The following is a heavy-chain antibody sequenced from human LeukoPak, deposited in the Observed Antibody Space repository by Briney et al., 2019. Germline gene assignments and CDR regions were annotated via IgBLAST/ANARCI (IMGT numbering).Heavy chain of an antibody. CDR1: GGSISSYY. CDR2: IYYSGTT. D-gene: IGHD5-12*01. CDR3: ARGFDSKSTYFDY. Sequence: SETLSLTCTVSGGSISSYYWSWIRQPPGKGLEWIGYIYYSGTTNYNPSLRSRVTISVDTSKNQFSLRLTSVTAADTAVYYCARGFDSKSTYFDYWGQGTLVTVSS. V-gene: IGHV4-59*01. J-gene: IGHJ4*02.